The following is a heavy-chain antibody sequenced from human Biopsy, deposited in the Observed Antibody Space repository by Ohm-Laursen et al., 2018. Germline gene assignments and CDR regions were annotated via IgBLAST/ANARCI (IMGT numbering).Heavy chain of an antibody. CDR3: ARVTLPLYLDY. Sequence: ASVKVSCKASGYSFTSYGISWVRQAPGEGLEWMGRISGYNGNTNYAQKFQGRVTMTADTTTSTVYMEVRGLRSDDTAVYYCARVTLPLYLDYWGQGTRVSVSS. J-gene: IGHJ4*02. CDR1: GYSFTSYG. D-gene: IGHD5/OR15-5a*01. V-gene: IGHV1-18*01. CDR2: ISGYNGNT.